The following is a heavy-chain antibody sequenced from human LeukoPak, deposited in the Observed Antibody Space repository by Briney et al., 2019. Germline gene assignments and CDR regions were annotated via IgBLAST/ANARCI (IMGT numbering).Heavy chain of an antibody. J-gene: IGHJ4*02. D-gene: IGHD5-18*01. CDR3: AREGYSYGFRYYFDY. Sequence: ASVKVSCKASGYTFTGYYMHWVRQAPGQGLEWMGWINPNSGGTNYAQKFQGRVTMTRDTSISTAYMELSRLRSDDTAVYYCAREGYSYGFRYYFDYWGQGTLVTVSS. CDR1: GYTFTGYY. CDR2: INPNSGGT. V-gene: IGHV1-2*02.